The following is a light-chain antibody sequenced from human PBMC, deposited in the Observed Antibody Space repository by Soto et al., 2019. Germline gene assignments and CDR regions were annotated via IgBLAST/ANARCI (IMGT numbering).Light chain of an antibody. CDR2: GAS. V-gene: IGKV3-20*01. CDR3: QQYGRSPLMYT. J-gene: IGKJ2*01. Sequence: EIVLTQSPGTLSLSPGERATLSCRASQSITSNFLAWYQQKPGQAPRLLFYGASTTAAGVPDRFSGSGSGPDFTLTITRLEPDDFAVYYCQQYGRSPLMYTFGQGTKLGVK. CDR1: QSITSNF.